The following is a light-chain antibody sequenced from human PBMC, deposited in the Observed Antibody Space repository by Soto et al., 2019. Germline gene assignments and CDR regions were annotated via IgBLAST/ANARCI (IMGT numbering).Light chain of an antibody. CDR3: QQRSNWPFT. CDR1: QSVSSY. CDR2: DAS. Sequence: EIVLAQSPATLSLSPGERATISCRSSQSVSSYLAWYQQKPGQAPMLLIYDASNRATGIPARFSGSGSGTDFTLTISSLGTEDCAVYYCQQRSNWPFTFGQGKRLEIK. V-gene: IGKV3-11*01. J-gene: IGKJ5*01.